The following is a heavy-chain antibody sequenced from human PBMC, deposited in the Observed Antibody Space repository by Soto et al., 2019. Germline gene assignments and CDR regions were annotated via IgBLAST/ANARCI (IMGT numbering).Heavy chain of an antibody. CDR2: IIPIFGTA. CDR1: GGTFSSYA. D-gene: IGHD3-10*01. J-gene: IGHJ6*02. CDR3: AIGELGPEYYCYYGMDV. V-gene: IGHV1-69*13. Sequence: SVKVSCKASGGTFSSYAISWVRQAPGQGLEWMGGIIPIFGTANYAQKFQGRVTITADESTSTAYMELSSLRSEDTAVYYCAIGELGPEYYCYYGMDVWGQGTTVTVSS.